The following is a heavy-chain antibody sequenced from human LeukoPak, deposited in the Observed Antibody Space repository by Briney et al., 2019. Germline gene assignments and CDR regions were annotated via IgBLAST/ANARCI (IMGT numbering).Heavy chain of an antibody. D-gene: IGHD2-8*01. CDR2: IYCSGST. J-gene: IGHJ4*02. Sequence: PSETLSLTCTVSGGSISSYYWSWIRQPPGKGLEWIGYIYCSGSTNYNPSLKSRVTISVDTSKNQFSLKLSSVTAADTAVYYCARGPNGYYFDYWGQGTLVTVSS. CDR3: ARGPNGYYFDY. CDR1: GGSISSYY. V-gene: IGHV4-59*01.